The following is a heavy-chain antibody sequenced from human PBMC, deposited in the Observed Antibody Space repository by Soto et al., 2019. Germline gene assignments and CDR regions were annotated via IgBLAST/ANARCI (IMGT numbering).Heavy chain of an antibody. Sequence: SETLSLTCTVSGGSISSGSYYWSWLGQPPGKGLEWSGYIYYSGSTNYNPSLKSRVTISVDTSKNQFSLKLSSVTAADTAVYYCARENIVVVPAAAPHYYYYGMDVWGQGTTVTVSS. V-gene: IGHV4-61*01. CDR1: GGSISSGSYY. CDR2: IYYSGST. D-gene: IGHD2-2*01. J-gene: IGHJ6*02. CDR3: ARENIVVVPAAAPHYYYYGMDV.